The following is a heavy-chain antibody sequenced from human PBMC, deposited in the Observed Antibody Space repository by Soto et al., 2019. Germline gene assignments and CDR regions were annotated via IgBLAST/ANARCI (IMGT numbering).Heavy chain of an antibody. CDR1: GYTFTSYG. CDR3: ARGGYIAGFGMDV. D-gene: IGHD6-13*01. CDR2: ISAYNGNT. J-gene: IGHJ6*02. Sequence: QVQLVQSGAEVKKPGASVKVSCKASGYTFTSYGITWVRQAPGQGLEWMGWISAYNGNTYYAQKLQGRVTMTTDTXTSTADMELRSLRSDDTAVYYWARGGYIAGFGMDVWGQGTTVIVSS. V-gene: IGHV1-18*01.